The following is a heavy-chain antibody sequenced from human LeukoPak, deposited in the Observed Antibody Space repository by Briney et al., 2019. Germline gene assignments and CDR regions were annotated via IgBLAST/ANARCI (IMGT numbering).Heavy chain of an antibody. CDR3: ARVWSSGLHANDY. D-gene: IGHD3-22*01. J-gene: IGHJ4*02. CDR1: GGTFSSYA. CDR2: IIPILGIA. V-gene: IGHV1-69*04. Sequence: SVKVSCKASGGTFSSYAISWVRQAPGQGLEWMGRIIPILGIANYAQKFRGRVTITADKSTSTAYMELSSLRSEDTAVYYCARVWSSGLHANDYWGQGTLVTVSS.